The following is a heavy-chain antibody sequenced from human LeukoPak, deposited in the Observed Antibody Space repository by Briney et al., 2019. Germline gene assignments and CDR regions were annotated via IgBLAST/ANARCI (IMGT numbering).Heavy chain of an antibody. CDR3: AKELRTPGVEATSLGY. V-gene: IGHV3-23*01. CDR1: GFTFSSYA. J-gene: IGHJ4*02. Sequence: PGGSLRLSCAASGFTFSSYATSWVRQAPGKGLEWVSAISDSGGRTYYADSVKGRFTISRDNSKNTLYLQMNSLRDDDTAVYYCAKELRTPGVEATSLGYWGQGTLVTVSS. CDR2: ISDSGGRT. D-gene: IGHD1-26*01.